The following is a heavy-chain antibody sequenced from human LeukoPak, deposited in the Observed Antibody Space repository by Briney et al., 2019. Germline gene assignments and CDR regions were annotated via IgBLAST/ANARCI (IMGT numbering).Heavy chain of an antibody. V-gene: IGHV3-48*03. Sequence: GGSLRLSCAASGFTFSSYEMNWVRHAPGKGLEWVSYISSSGSTIYYADSVKGRFTISRDNAKNTLNLQMNSLRAEDTAVYYCARDLGQYYDTSDNWFDPWGQGTLVTVSS. D-gene: IGHD3-22*01. CDR2: ISSSGSTI. J-gene: IGHJ5*02. CDR3: ARDLGQYYDTSDNWFDP. CDR1: GFTFSSYE.